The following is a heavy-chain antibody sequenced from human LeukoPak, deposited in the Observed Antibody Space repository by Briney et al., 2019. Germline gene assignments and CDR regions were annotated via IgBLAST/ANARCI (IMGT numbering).Heavy chain of an antibody. CDR2: ISTGGDI. J-gene: IGHJ5*02. Sequence: SDTLSLTCAVSAGSICNSYCSWARQPPEKGLEFIGYISTGGDINYNPSLRSRATMSINTSNNQLSLTLTSVTTADTGVYFCVRGPGRGYDLEPWGQGSLVTVSS. CDR3: VRGPGRGYDLEP. CDR1: AGSICNSY. D-gene: IGHD3-22*01. V-gene: IGHV4-4*08.